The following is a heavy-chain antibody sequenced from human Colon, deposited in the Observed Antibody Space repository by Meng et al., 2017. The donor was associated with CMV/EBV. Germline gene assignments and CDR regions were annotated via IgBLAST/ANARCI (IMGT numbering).Heavy chain of an antibody. V-gene: IGHV4-59*01. CDR2: IYYSGSI. Sequence: SETLSLTCIVSSGSMSTYYWSWIRQPPGKGLEWIGYIYYSGSIFYNPSLKTRVIISVDSSKTQFSLNLSSVTAADTAVYYCARADCSSSTCLFDSWGQGTVVTVSS. J-gene: IGHJ4*02. D-gene: IGHD2-2*01. CDR1: SGSMSTYY. CDR3: ARADCSSSTCLFDS.